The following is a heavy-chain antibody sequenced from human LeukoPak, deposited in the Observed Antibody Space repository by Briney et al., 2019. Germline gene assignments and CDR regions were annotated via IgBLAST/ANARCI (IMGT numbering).Heavy chain of an antibody. D-gene: IGHD1-26*01. J-gene: IGHJ3*02. V-gene: IGHV3-72*01. CDR3: ARTSGSYSGGAFDI. CDR2: IRNKANRYTT. CDR1: GFTFSSYG. Sequence: GGSLRLSCAASGFTFSSYGMHWVRQAPGKGLEWVGRIRNKANRYTTEYAASVKGRFTFSRDDSKNSLYLQMNSLKTEDTAMYYCARTSGSYSGGAFDIWGRGTMVTVSS.